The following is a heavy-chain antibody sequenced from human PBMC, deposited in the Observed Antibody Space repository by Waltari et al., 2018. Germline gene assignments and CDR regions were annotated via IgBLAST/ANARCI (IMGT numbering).Heavy chain of an antibody. V-gene: IGHV3-9*01. CDR3: AKTPGQWELLSGAFDI. J-gene: IGHJ3*02. CDR2: ISWNSGSI. Sequence: EVQLVESGGGLVQPGRSLRLSCAVSGFSFSSYEMNWVRQAPGKGREWVSGISWNSGSIGYADSVKGRFTISRDNAKNSLYLQMNSLRAEDTALYYCAKTPGQWELLSGAFDIWGQGTMVTVSS. D-gene: IGHD1-26*01. CDR1: GFSFSSYE.